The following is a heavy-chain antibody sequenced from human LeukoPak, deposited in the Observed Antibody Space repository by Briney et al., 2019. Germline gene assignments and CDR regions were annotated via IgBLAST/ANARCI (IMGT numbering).Heavy chain of an antibody. CDR2: ISGSGGST. CDR1: GFTFSSYA. V-gene: IGHV3-23*01. CDR3: AKDTYSGSHYAPYYFDY. D-gene: IGHD1-26*01. J-gene: IGHJ4*02. Sequence: GGSLRLSCAASGFTFSSYAMGWVRQAPGKGLEWVSAISGSGGSTYYADSVKGRFTISRDNSKNTLYLQMNSLRAEDTAVYYCAKDTYSGSHYAPYYFDYWGQGTLVTVSS.